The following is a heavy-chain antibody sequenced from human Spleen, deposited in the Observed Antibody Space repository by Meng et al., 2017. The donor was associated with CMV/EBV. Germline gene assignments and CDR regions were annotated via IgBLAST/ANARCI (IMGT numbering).Heavy chain of an antibody. Sequence: GASITNGDYYWSWIRQHPGKGLEWIGYIYYSGSTYYNPSLKSRVTISLDTSKNQFSLKLTSVTAADTAVYYCARERRGHNYVYYFRYWGQGTLVTVSS. CDR1: GASITNGDYY. D-gene: IGHD5-18*01. V-gene: IGHV4-31*02. CDR2: IYYSGST. CDR3: ARERRGHNYVYYFRY. J-gene: IGHJ4*02.